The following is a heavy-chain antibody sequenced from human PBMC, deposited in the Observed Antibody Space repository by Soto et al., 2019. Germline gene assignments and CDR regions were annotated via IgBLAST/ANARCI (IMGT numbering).Heavy chain of an antibody. CDR2: ISPYTGNT. CDR1: GYIFVNYG. J-gene: IGHJ6*02. Sequence: QVQLVQSGDEVKKPGASVKVSCKASGYIFVNYGIAWVRQAPGQGLEWMGWISPYTGNTHSASKVQGRLTMPTYTXXSTAYMDLGSLTSDDTAVYYCVMVDNYVTPTPQDVWGQGTTVTVSS. V-gene: IGHV1-18*01. CDR3: VMVDNYVTPTPQDV. D-gene: IGHD3-16*01.